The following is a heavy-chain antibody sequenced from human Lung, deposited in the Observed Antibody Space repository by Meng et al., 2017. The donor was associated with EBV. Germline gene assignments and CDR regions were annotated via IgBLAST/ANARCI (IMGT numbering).Heavy chain of an antibody. D-gene: IGHD2-15*01. CDR2: INPDSGGT. V-gene: IGHV1-2*06. J-gene: IGHJ4*02. Sequence: QVELVPCGDEVKKTGASVKVFCKASGYNFTGSYIHWVRQAPGQGLEWMGRINPDSGGTNYAQKFQDRVTMTRDTSTSTAYMELSRLRSDDTAVYYCARDDCSGGTCYSFDYWGLGTLVTVSS. CDR1: GYNFTGSY. CDR3: ARDDCSGGTCYSFDY.